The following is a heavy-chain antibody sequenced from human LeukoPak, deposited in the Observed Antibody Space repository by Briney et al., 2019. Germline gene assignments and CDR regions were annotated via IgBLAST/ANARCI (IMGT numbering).Heavy chain of an antibody. D-gene: IGHD3-22*01. V-gene: IGHV3-53*01. Sequence: GGSLRLSCAASGFTVSSNYMSWVRQAPGRGLEWVSVIYSGGSTYYADSVKGRFTISRDNSKNTLYLQMNSLRAEDTAVYYCARESSIYEPGNWGQGTLVTVSS. CDR3: ARESSIYEPGN. CDR2: IYSGGST. J-gene: IGHJ4*02. CDR1: GFTVSSNY.